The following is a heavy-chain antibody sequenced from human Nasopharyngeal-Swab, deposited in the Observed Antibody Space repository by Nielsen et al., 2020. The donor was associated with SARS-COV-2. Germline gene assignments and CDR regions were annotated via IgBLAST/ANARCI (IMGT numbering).Heavy chain of an antibody. V-gene: IGHV4-59*01. Sequence: RQAPGKGLEWIGYIYYSGSTNYNPSLESRVTISVDTSKNQFSLKLSSVTAADTAVYYCARALRYFDWSGSWWFDPWGQGTLVTVSS. CDR3: ARALRYFDWSGSWWFDP. J-gene: IGHJ5*02. D-gene: IGHD3-9*01. CDR2: IYYSGST.